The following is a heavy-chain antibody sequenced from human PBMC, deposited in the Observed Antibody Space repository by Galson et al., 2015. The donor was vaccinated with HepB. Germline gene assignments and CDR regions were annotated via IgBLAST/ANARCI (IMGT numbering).Heavy chain of an antibody. CDR1: GGTFSSYT. D-gene: IGHD6-13*01. Sequence: SVKVSCKASGGTFSSYTISWVRQAPGQGLEWMGRIIPILGIANYAQKFQGRVTITADKSTSTAYMELSSLRSEDTAVYYCARVGYNSSWEGRYGMDVWGQGTTVTVSS. CDR3: ARVGYNSSWEGRYGMDV. V-gene: IGHV1-69*02. J-gene: IGHJ6*02. CDR2: IIPILGIA.